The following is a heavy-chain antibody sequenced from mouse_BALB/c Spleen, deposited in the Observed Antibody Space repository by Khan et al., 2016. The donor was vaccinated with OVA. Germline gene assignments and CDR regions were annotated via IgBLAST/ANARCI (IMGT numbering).Heavy chain of an antibody. Sequence: VQLKQSGPELEKPGASVKISCKASGYSFTGYNMNWVQQSHGKSLEWIGNIDPYYGGISYNQKFKGKATLTVDTSSSTAYMQLKSLTSEDSAVYYCARSTWYFDVWGAGTTVTVSS. CDR1: GYSFTGYN. J-gene: IGHJ1*01. V-gene: IGHV1S135*01. CDR2: IDPYYGGI. CDR3: ARSTWYFDV.